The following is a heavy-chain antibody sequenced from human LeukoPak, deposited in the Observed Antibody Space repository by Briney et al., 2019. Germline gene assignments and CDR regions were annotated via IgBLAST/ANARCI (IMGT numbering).Heavy chain of an antibody. Sequence: SETLSLTCTVSGGSISSGDYYWSWIRQPPGKGLEWIGYIYYSGSTYYNPSLKSRVTISVDTSKNRFSLKLSSVTAADTAVYYCARVSGQQLYFYWGQGTLVTVSS. CDR1: GGSISSGDYY. J-gene: IGHJ4*02. CDR3: ARVSGQQLYFY. V-gene: IGHV4-30-4*08. CDR2: IYYSGST. D-gene: IGHD6-13*01.